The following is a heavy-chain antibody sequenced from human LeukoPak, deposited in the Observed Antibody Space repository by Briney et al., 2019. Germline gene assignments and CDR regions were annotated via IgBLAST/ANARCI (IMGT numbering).Heavy chain of an antibody. D-gene: IGHD3-3*02. CDR1: GYTFASYG. V-gene: IGHV1-18*01. J-gene: IGHJ4*02. Sequence: ASVQVSCKASGYTFASYGISWVRQAPGQGLEWMGWISAYDGNTNYAQKLQGRVTMTTDTSTSTAYMELRSLRSDDTAVYYCARVAFDEYFDYWGQGTLVTVSS. CDR2: ISAYDGNT. CDR3: ARVAFDEYFDY.